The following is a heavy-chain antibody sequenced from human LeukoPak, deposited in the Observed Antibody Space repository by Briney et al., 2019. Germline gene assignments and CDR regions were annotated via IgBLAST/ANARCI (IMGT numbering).Heavy chain of an antibody. CDR2: INHSGST. V-gene: IGHV4-34*01. D-gene: IGHD6-6*01. J-gene: IGHJ6*02. CDR3: ARARVLSSSIAVRYYYYYGMDV. Sequence: SETLSLTCAVYGGSFSGYYWSWIRQPPGKGLEWIGEINHSGSTNYNPSLKSRVTISVDTSKNQFSLKLSSVTAADTAVYYCARARVLSSSIAVRYYYYYGMDVWGQGTTVTVSS. CDR1: GGSFSGYY.